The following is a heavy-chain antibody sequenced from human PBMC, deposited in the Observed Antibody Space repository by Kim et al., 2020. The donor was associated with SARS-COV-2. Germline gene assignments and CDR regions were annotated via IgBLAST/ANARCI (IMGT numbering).Heavy chain of an antibody. Sequence: ASVKVSCKASGYTLTIYGISWVRQSPGQGLEWMGWISAYNGKTNYAQKLQCRVTMTTDTSTITAYIELSSLRSDDTARSYFSRRGEQWRPEYWCQGTLIT. V-gene: IGHV1-18*01. CDR1: GYTLTIYG. CDR2: ISAYNGKT. J-gene: IGHJ4*02. CDR3: SRRGEQWRPEY. D-gene: IGHD6-19*01.